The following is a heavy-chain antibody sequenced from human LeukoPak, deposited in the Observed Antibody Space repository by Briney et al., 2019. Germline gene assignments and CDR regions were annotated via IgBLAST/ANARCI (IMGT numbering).Heavy chain of an antibody. J-gene: IGHJ5*02. CDR2: FDPEDGET. CDR1: GYTLTELS. V-gene: IGHV1-24*01. CDR3: ATVNTMIVVPPFDH. D-gene: IGHD3-22*01. Sequence: ASVTVSCKVSGYTLTELSMHWVRQAPGKGLEWMGGFDPEDGETIYAQKFQGRVTMTEDTSTDTAYMELSSLRSEDTAVYYCATVNTMIVVPPFDHWGQGTLVTVSS.